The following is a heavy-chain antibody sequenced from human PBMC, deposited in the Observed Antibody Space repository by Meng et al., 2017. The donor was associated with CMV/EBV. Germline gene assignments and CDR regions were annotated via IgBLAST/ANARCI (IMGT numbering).Heavy chain of an antibody. CDR3: ARFKGMDV. Sequence: SVKVSCKASGYTFTSYYMHWVRQAPGQGLEWMGIIIPIFGTANYAQKFQGRVTITTDESTSTAYMELSSLRSEDTAVYYCARFKGMDVWGQGTTVTVSS. CDR1: GYTFTSYY. J-gene: IGHJ6*02. V-gene: IGHV1-69*05. CDR2: IIPIFGTA.